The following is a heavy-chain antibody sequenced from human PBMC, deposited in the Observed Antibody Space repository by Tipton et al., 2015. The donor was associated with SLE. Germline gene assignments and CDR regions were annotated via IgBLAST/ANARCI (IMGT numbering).Heavy chain of an antibody. Sequence: TLSLTCTVSGGSISGYYWSWVRQPAGKGLEWIGRPYTTGSTYYNPSLKSRVSMSVDTSKNQFSLKLSSVTAADTAFYYCARRTSGYAPDYWGQGTLVTVSS. CDR1: GGSISGYY. CDR2: PYTTGST. D-gene: IGHD5-12*01. CDR3: ARRTSGYAPDY. J-gene: IGHJ4*02. V-gene: IGHV4-4*07.